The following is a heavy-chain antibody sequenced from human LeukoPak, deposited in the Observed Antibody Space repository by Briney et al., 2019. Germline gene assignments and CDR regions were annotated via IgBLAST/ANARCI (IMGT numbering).Heavy chain of an antibody. CDR3: ARGPGSSGGAYVGDY. D-gene: IGHD3-22*01. CDR1: GFTFSNYW. V-gene: IGHV3-74*01. J-gene: IGHJ4*01. CDR2: IDGGGNNR. Sequence: GGSLRLSCEASGFTFSNYWMHWVRQVPGKGLVWVSRIDGGGNNRNYADSVKGRFSISRDNVKSTLYLQMNSLRAEDTAVYYCARGPGSSGGAYVGDYWGHGTLVTVSS.